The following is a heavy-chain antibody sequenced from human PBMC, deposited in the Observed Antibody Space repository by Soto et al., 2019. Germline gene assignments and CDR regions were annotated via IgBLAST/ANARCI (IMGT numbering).Heavy chain of an antibody. Sequence: SGPTLVNPTQTLTLTCTFSGFSLSTSGVGVGWIRQPPGKALEWLALIYWDDDKRYSPSLKSRLTITKDTSKNQVVLTMTNMDPVDTATYYCAHRPEGIAARPGAFDIWGQGTMVTVSS. V-gene: IGHV2-5*02. D-gene: IGHD6-6*01. J-gene: IGHJ3*02. CDR2: IYWDDDK. CDR1: GFSLSTSGVG. CDR3: AHRPEGIAARPGAFDI.